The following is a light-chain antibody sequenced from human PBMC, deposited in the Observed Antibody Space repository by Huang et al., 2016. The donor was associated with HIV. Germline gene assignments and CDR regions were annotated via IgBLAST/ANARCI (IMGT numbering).Light chain of an antibody. CDR1: QSLLYRSNNKNH. CDR3: QQYYTVPWT. J-gene: IGKJ1*01. Sequence: DIVLTQSPHSLAVSLGERATINCKSSQSLLYRSNNKNHLVWYQQKPGQPPTLLMYWASTRESGVPDRFRASGSGTDFTLTISSLQAEDVAVYYCQQYYTVPWTFGQGTKVEI. CDR2: WAS. V-gene: IGKV4-1*01.